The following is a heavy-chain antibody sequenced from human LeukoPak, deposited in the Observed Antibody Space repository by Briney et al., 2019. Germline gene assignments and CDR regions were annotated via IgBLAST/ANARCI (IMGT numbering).Heavy chain of an antibody. D-gene: IGHD3-22*01. CDR2: IYYIGTT. J-gene: IGHJ4*02. V-gene: IGHV4-59*08. Sequence: PSETLSLTCTVSGGSISSYHWTWIRQPPGKGLGWIGYIYYIGTTNYNPSLQSRVTISVNTSRNQFSQKLSSVTAADTAVYYCARQGSDSSGYYYRYYFDYWGQGTLVTVSS. CDR3: ARQGSDSSGYYYRYYFDY. CDR1: GGSISSYH.